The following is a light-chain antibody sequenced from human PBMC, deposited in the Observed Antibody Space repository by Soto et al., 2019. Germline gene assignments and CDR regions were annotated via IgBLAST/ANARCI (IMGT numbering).Light chain of an antibody. CDR1: QSVSSSY. CDR3: QQYGSSLT. Sequence: EIVLTQSPGTLSLSPGERATLSCRASQSVSSSYLAWYQQKPGQAPRLLIYGASSRATGITDRFSGSGSGTDFTLTISRLEPEDFAVYYRQQYGSSLTFGPGTKVDIK. V-gene: IGKV3-20*01. J-gene: IGKJ3*01. CDR2: GAS.